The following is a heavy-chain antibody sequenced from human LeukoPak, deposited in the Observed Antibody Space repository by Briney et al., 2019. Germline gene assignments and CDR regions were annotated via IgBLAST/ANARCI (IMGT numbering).Heavy chain of an antibody. Sequence: PGGSLRLSCAASGFTFSGSAMHWVRQASGKGLEWVGRIRSKANSYATAYAASVKGRFTISRDDSKNTAYLQMNSLKTEDTAVYYCTSLPTYYDILTGYSSGTEIDYWGQGTLVTVSS. D-gene: IGHD3-9*01. CDR3: TSLPTYYDILTGYSSGTEIDY. CDR1: GFTFSGSA. CDR2: IRSKANSYAT. V-gene: IGHV3-73*01. J-gene: IGHJ4*02.